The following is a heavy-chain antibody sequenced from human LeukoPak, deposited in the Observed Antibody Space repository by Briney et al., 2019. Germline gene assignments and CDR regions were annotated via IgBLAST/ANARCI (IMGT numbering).Heavy chain of an antibody. Sequence: GGSLRLSCAASGFTFSSYAMHWVRQAPGKGLEWVAVISYDGSNKYYADSVKGRFTISRDNSKNTLYLQMNSLRAEDTAVYYCAKDQGFALIDYWGQGTLVTVSS. CDR3: AKDQGFALIDY. D-gene: IGHD3-10*01. J-gene: IGHJ4*02. CDR2: ISYDGSNK. CDR1: GFTFSSYA. V-gene: IGHV3-30-3*01.